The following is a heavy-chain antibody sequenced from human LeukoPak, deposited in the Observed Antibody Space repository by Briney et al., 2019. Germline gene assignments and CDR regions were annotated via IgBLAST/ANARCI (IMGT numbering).Heavy chain of an antibody. V-gene: IGHV3-7*03. Sequence: GGSLRLSCAASGFTLSSYWMIWVRQAPGKGLEWVANIKQDGSEKYYVDSVKGRFTISRDNAKNSLYLQMNSLRAEDTAVYYCARDWGMTTGYDYWGQGTLVTVSS. J-gene: IGHJ4*02. CDR2: IKQDGSEK. D-gene: IGHD4-17*01. CDR3: ARDWGMTTGYDY. CDR1: GFTLSSYW.